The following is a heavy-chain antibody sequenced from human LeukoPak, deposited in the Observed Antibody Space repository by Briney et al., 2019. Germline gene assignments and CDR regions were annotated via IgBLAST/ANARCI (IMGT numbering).Heavy chain of an antibody. Sequence: SVKVSCKASGGTFSSYAISWVRQAPGQGLEWMGGIIPIFGTANYAQKFQGRVTITADESTSTAYMELSSLRSEDTAVYYCARSFYDSSGYYYMNWFDPWGQGTLVTVSS. CDR3: ARSFYDSSGYYYMNWFDP. CDR1: GGTFSSYA. D-gene: IGHD3-22*01. CDR2: IIPIFGTA. V-gene: IGHV1-69*13. J-gene: IGHJ5*02.